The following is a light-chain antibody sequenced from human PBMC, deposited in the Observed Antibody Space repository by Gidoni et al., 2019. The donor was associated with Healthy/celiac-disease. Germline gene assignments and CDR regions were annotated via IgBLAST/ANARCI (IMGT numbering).Light chain of an antibody. Sequence: QSVLTQPPSVSRAPGQRVTISCTGSSSNTGAGYDVHWYQQLPGTAPKLLIYGNSNRPSGVPDRFSGSKSGTSASLAITGLQAEDEADYYCQSYDSSLSGWVFGGGTKLTVL. CDR1: SSNTGAGYD. CDR2: GNS. J-gene: IGLJ3*02. CDR3: QSYDSSLSGWV. V-gene: IGLV1-40*01.